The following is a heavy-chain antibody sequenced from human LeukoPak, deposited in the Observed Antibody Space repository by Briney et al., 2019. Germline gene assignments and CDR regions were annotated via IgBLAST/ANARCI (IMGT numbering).Heavy chain of an antibody. CDR2: IIPILGIA. V-gene: IGHV1-69*04. CDR1: GGTFSSYA. D-gene: IGHD6-6*01. Sequence: ASVKVSCKASGGTFSSYAISWVRQAPGQGLEWMGRIIPILGIANYAQKFQGRVTITADKSTSTAYMELSSLRSEDTAVYYCARPRISYSSSSPFDYWGQGTLVTVSS. CDR3: ARPRISYSSSSPFDY. J-gene: IGHJ4*02.